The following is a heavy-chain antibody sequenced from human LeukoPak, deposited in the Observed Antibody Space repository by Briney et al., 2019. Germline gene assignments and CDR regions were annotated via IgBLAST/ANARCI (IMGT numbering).Heavy chain of an antibody. CDR1: GFTFSSYW. CDR3: ARLDDSSGYSFDY. J-gene: IGHJ4*02. CDR2: INGDGSST. V-gene: IGHV3-74*01. D-gene: IGHD3-22*01. Sequence: GGSLRLSCAASGFTFSSYWMHWVRQAPGKGLVWVSRINGDGSSTSYADSVKGRFTISGDNAKNTLYLQMNSLRAEDTAVYYCARLDDSSGYSFDYWGQGTLVTVSS.